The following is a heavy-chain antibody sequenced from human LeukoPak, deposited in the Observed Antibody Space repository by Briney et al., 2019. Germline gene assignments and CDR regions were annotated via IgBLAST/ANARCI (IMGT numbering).Heavy chain of an antibody. V-gene: IGHV5-51*01. CDR3: ARRSYSASYYDY. CDR1: GYSFSTYW. D-gene: IGHD1-26*01. J-gene: IGHJ4*02. CDR2: IFPGDSDT. Sequence: GESLKISCKGSGYSFSTYWIGCVRQMPRRGPEWMGIIFPGDSDTRYSPSFQGQVTISADKSISTAYLQWSSLKASDTAMYYCARRSYSASYYDYWGEGTLVTVSS.